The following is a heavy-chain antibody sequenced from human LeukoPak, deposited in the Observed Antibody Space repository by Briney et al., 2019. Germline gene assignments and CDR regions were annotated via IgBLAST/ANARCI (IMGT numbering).Heavy chain of an antibody. CDR1: GGSISSSSYY. J-gene: IGHJ4*02. CDR2: IYYNGNT. CDR3: ARDSSDWNSYFDY. Sequence: PSETLSLTCTVSGGSISSSSYYWGWIRQPPGKGLEWIGSIYYNGNTYYNPSLKSRVTISVDTSKNQFSLKLSSVTAADTAVYYCARDSSDWNSYFDYWGQGTLVTVSS. V-gene: IGHV4-39*01. D-gene: IGHD6-19*01.